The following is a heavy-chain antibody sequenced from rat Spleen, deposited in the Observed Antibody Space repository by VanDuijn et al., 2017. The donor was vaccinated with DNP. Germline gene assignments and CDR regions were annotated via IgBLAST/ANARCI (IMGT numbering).Heavy chain of an antibody. Sequence: EVKLVESGGGLVQPGRSLKLSCAASGFNFNDYWMGWVRQAPGKGLEWIGQVNKGSSTINYTPSLKDKFTISRDNAQNTLYLQMDSLRSDDTATYYCAADEGGGAPFDYWGQGVMVTVSS. J-gene: IGHJ2*01. CDR3: AADEGGGAPFDY. D-gene: IGHD3-1*01. CDR1: GFNFNDYW. CDR2: VNKGSSTI. V-gene: IGHV4-2*01.